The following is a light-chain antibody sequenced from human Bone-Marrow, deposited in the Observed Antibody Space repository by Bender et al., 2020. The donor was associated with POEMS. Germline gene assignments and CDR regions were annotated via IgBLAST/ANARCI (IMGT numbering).Light chain of an antibody. Sequence: QSVLTQPASVSGSPGQSISISCTGTSSDVGGYDYVSWYQHHPGTAPALMIYEDYRRPSGVSDRFSGSKSGNTASLTISGLQADDEADYYCCSYAGDSTYVFGSGTKVTVL. J-gene: IGLJ1*01. V-gene: IGLV2-23*01. CDR3: CSYAGDSTYV. CDR1: SSDVGGYDY. CDR2: EDY.